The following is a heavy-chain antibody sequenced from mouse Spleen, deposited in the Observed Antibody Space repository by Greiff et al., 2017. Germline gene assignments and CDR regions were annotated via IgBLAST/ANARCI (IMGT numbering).Heavy chain of an antibody. J-gene: IGHJ2*01. CDR1: GYAFSSSW. D-gene: IGHD2-4*01. V-gene: IGHV1-82*01. CDR2: IYPGDGDT. CDR3: ARNGDYDFDY. Sequence: QVQLKQSGPELVKPGASVKISCKASGYAFSSSWMNWVKQRPGKGLEWIGRIYPGDGDTNYNGKFKGKATLTADKSSSTAYMQLSSLTSEDSAVYFCARNGDYDFDYWGQGTTLTVSS.